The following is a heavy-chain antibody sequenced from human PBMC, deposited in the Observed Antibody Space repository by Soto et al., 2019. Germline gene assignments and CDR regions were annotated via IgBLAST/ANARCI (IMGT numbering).Heavy chain of an antibody. V-gene: IGHV4-34*01. CDR3: ARGGGTMVRRNHWFDP. J-gene: IGHJ5*02. CDR1: GGSFRGYY. Sequence: KPSETLSLTCAVYGGSFRGYYWSWIRQPPGKGLEWIGEINHSGSTNYNPSLKSRVTISVDTSKNQFSLKLSSVTAADTAVYYCARGGGTMVRRNHWFDPWGQGTLVTVSS. CDR2: INHSGST. D-gene: IGHD3-10*01.